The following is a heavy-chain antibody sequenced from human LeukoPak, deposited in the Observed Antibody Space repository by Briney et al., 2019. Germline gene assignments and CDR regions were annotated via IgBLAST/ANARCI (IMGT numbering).Heavy chain of an antibody. Sequence: SETLSLTCAVYGGSFSRYYWSWIRQSPGKGLEWIAEIDHRGDTNYNPSVKSRVTISVDTSKNQFSLKVRSLSAADTAVYYCARIPRTVAAVGTLGYFDYWGQGTLVTVSS. D-gene: IGHD6-13*01. V-gene: IGHV4-34*01. J-gene: IGHJ4*02. CDR3: ARIPRTVAAVGTLGYFDY. CDR1: GGSFSRYY. CDR2: IDHRGDT.